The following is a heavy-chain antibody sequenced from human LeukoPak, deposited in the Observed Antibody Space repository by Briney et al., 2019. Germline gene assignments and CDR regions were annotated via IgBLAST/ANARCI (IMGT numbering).Heavy chain of an antibody. CDR3: ARGLMVYATDYYYYYMDV. J-gene: IGHJ6*03. V-gene: IGHV1-69*13. D-gene: IGHD2-8*01. Sequence: SVKVSCKASGGTFSSYAISWVRQAPGQGLEWMGGIIPIFGTANYAQKFQGRVTITADEPTSTAYMELSSLRSEDTAVYYCARGLMVYATDYYYYYMDVWGKGTTVTVSS. CDR1: GGTFSSYA. CDR2: IIPIFGTA.